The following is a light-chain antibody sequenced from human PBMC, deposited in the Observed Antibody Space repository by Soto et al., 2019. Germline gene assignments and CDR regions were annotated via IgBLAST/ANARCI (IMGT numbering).Light chain of an antibody. V-gene: IGKV1-5*01. J-gene: IGKJ4*01. CDR2: NSS. CDR1: QSISSW. CDR3: QQSYSTPLT. Sequence: IQMTQSPSTLSASVGVLVTISGRASQSISSWLAWYQQKPGRAPKLLIYNSSSLESGVPSRFSGSGSGTDFTLTISSLQPEDFATYHCQQSYSTPLTFGGGTKVDIK.